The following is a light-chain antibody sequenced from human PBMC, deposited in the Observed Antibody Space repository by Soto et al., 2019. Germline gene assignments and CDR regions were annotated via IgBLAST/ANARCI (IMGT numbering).Light chain of an antibody. J-gene: IGKJ4*01. V-gene: IGKV3D-15*01. CDR1: QSVTTR. CDR3: QQLNSYPLT. Sequence: EIVLTQSPGTLSVSLGERVTLSCRASQSVTTRLAWYQHKPGQAPTLLMSGASNRASGVPVRFSGSGSGTDFTLTISSLQPEDFATYYCQQLNSYPLTFGGGTKVDIK. CDR2: GAS.